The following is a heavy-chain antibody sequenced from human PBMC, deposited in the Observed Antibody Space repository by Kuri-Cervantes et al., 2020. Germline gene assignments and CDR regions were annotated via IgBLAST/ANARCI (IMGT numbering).Heavy chain of an antibody. CDR2: ISSSSTI. J-gene: IGHJ5*02. CDR3: AKDDPRDWFDP. V-gene: IGHV3-48*01. Sequence: GGSLRLSCAASGFTFSSYSMNWVRQAPGKGLEWVSYISSSSTIYYADSVKGRFTISRDNAKNSLYLQMNSLRAEDTAVYYCAKDDPRDWFDPWGQGTLVTVSS. CDR1: GFTFSSYS.